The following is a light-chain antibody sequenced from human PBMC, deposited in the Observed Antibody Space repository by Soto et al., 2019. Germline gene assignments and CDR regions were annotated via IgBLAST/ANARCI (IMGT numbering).Light chain of an antibody. CDR3: QQYYSTPWT. CDR1: QSVLYSSDNKNY. CDR2: WAS. J-gene: IGKJ1*01. Sequence: DIVMTQSPDSLAVSLGERATINCKSSQSVLYSSDNKNYLAWYQQKPGQPPKLLIYWASTRESGAPDRFSGSGSGTDFTLTISSLQAADVAVYYCQQYYSTPWTFGQGTKVEIK. V-gene: IGKV4-1*01.